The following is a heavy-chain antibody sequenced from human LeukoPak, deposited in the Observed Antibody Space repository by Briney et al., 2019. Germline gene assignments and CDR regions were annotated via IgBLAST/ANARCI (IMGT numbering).Heavy chain of an antibody. Sequence: GGSLRLSCAASGFTFSNAWMSWVRQAPGKGLEWVGRIKSKTDGGTTDYAAPVKGRFTISRDDSKNTLYLQMNSLKTEDTAVYYCTTAPGVVGVAATHYYYGMDVWGKGTTVTVSS. V-gene: IGHV3-15*01. CDR1: GFTFSNAW. CDR3: TTAPGVVGVAATHYYYGMDV. J-gene: IGHJ6*04. D-gene: IGHD2-15*01. CDR2: IKSKTDGGTT.